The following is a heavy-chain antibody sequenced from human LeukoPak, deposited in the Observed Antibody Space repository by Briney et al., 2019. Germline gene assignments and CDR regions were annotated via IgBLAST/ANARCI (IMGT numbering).Heavy chain of an antibody. CDR3: ARRSLRYFDWLLTSLDYYYGMDV. J-gene: IGHJ6*02. CDR1: GYTFTSYG. Sequence: ATVKVCCKASGYTFTSYGISWVRQAPGQGLEWMGWISAYNGSTNYAQKLQGRVTMTTDTSTSTAYMELRSLRSDDTAVYYCARRSLRYFDWLLTSLDYYYGMDVWGQGTTVTVSS. D-gene: IGHD3-9*01. CDR2: ISAYNGST. V-gene: IGHV1-18*01.